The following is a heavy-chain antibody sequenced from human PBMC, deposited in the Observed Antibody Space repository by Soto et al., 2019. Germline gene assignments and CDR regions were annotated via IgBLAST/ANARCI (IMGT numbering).Heavy chain of an antibody. D-gene: IGHD3-9*01. CDR2: ISAYNGNT. Sequence: GASVKVSCKASGYTFTSYGISWVRQAPGQGLEWMGWISAYNGNTNYAQKLQGRVTMTTDTSTSTAYMELRSLRSDDTAVYYCATTRYYDILTGINWFDPWGQGTLVTVSS. V-gene: IGHV1-18*01. CDR3: ATTRYYDILTGINWFDP. CDR1: GYTFTSYG. J-gene: IGHJ5*02.